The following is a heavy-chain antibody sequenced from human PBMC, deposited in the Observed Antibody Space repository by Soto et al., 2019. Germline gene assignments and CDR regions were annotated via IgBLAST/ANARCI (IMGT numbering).Heavy chain of an antibody. CDR1: GFTFSSYG. Sequence: GGSLRLSCAASGFTFSSYGMHWVRQAPGKGLEWVAVISYDGSNKYYADSVKGRFTISRDNSKNTLYLQMNSLRAEDTAVYYCAKDLEPIVVVPAALGYGMDVWGQGTTVTVSS. CDR2: ISYDGSNK. V-gene: IGHV3-30*18. D-gene: IGHD2-2*01. CDR3: AKDLEPIVVVPAALGYGMDV. J-gene: IGHJ6*02.